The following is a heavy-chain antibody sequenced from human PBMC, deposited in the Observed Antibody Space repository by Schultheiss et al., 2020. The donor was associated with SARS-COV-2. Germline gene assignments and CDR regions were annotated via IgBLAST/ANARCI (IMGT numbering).Heavy chain of an antibody. V-gene: IGHV4-39*01. Sequence: SQTLSLTCAVYGGSFSGYYWGWIRQPPGKGLEWIGSIYYSGSTYYNPSLKSRGTISVDTSKNQFSLKLSSVTAADTAVYYCALFGGIAALKGYYMDVWGKGTTVTVSS. CDR1: GGSFSGYY. D-gene: IGHD6-13*01. CDR3: ALFGGIAALKGYYMDV. CDR2: IYYSGST. J-gene: IGHJ6*03.